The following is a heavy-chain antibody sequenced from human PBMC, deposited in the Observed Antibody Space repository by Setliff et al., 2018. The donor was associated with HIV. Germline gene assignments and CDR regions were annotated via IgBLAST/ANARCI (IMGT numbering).Heavy chain of an antibody. V-gene: IGHV1-3*01. J-gene: IGHJ5*02. CDR3: ARYAASGTGWFDP. Sequence: ASVKVSCKASGYTFTSYAMHWVRQAPGQRLEWMGWVNAGNGYTKFEQSFQGRVTMTPDTSTNTAYLELTSLRSDDTAVYYCARYAASGTGWFDPWGQGTQVTVSS. CDR2: VNAGNGYT. CDR1: GYTFTSYA. D-gene: IGHD2-8*02.